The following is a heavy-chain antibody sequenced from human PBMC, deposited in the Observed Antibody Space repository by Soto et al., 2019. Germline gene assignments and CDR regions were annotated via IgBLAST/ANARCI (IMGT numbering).Heavy chain of an antibody. Sequence: SVKVSCKASGCTFSSYAISWVRQAPGQGLEWMGGIIPIFGRANYAQKFQGRVTITADESTSTAYMELSSLRAEDTAVYYCAREEGRYGYNVAADFDYWGQGTMVTVSS. CDR3: AREEGRYGYNVAADFDY. J-gene: IGHJ4*01. CDR2: IIPIFGRA. V-gene: IGHV1-69*13. D-gene: IGHD6-13*01. CDR1: GCTFSSYA.